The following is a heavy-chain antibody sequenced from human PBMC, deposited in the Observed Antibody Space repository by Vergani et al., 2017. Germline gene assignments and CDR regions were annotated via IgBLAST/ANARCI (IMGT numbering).Heavy chain of an antibody. CDR1: GFTLSSHA. Sequence: QVQLEESGGGVVQPGRSLRLSCAGSGFTLSSHAMHWVRQVPGKGLEWVAFIWYDGSKEYYADSVKGRFTISRDNSKNTLYLQMNNLRAADTAVYYCARSGYCAHGVCYMTYYYYMDVWSKGTAVTVSS. D-gene: IGHD2-8*01. CDR2: IWYDGSKE. CDR3: ARSGYCAHGVCYMTYYYYMDV. V-gene: IGHV3-33*01. J-gene: IGHJ6*03.